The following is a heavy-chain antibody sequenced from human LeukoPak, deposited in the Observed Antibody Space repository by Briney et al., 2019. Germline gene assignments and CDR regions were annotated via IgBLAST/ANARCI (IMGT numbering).Heavy chain of an antibody. V-gene: IGHV4-34*01. Sequence: SETLSLTCAVYGGSLSGYYWSWMRQPPGKGVEWIGEINHSGGTNYNPSLKRRVTISVDTSKNQFSLKLSSVTAADTAVYYCARGLNKYCSGGSCYSGSWGQGTLVTVSS. D-gene: IGHD2-15*01. CDR2: INHSGGT. J-gene: IGHJ4*02. CDR1: GGSLSGYY. CDR3: ARGLNKYCSGGSCYSGS.